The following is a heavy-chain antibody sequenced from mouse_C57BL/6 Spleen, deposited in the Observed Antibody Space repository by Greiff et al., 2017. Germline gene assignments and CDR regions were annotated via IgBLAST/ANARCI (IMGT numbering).Heavy chain of an antibody. D-gene: IGHD1-1*01. CDR2: ISSGSSTI. CDR3: ARKYYGSSYWYFDV. J-gene: IGHJ1*03. V-gene: IGHV5-17*01. CDR1: GFTFSDYG. Sequence: EVMLVESGGGLVKPGGSLKLSCAASGFTFSDYGMHWVRQAPEKGLEWVAYISSGSSTIYYADTVKGRFTISRDNAKNTLFLQMTSLRSEDTAMYYWARKYYGSSYWYFDVWGTGTTVTVSS.